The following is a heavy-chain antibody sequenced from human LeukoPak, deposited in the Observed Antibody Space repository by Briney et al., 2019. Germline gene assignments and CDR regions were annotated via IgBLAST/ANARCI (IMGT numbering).Heavy chain of an antibody. CDR1: GGSISSGGYS. J-gene: IGHJ4*02. Sequence: SETLSLTCAVSGGSISSGGYSWSWIRQPPGKGLEWIGYIYHSGSTYYKPSLKSRVTISVDRSKNQFSLKLSSVTAADTAVYYCARQYSYGSQYYFDYWGQGTLVTVSS. V-gene: IGHV4-30-2*01. CDR2: IYHSGST. CDR3: ARQYSYGSQYYFDY. D-gene: IGHD5-18*01.